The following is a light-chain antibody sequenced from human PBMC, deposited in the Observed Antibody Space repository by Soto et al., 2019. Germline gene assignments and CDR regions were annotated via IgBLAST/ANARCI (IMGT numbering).Light chain of an antibody. CDR3: SSYTSGGNYV. V-gene: IGLV2-14*03. CDR2: DVS. Sequence: QSVLTQPASVSGSPGQSITISCTGTSSDVAAYNYVSWYQQHPGKAPKPMVYDVSNRPSGVSNRFSGSKSSNTASLTISGLQAEDEADYYCSSYTSGGNYVFGTGTKVTVL. CDR1: SSDVAAYNY. J-gene: IGLJ1*01.